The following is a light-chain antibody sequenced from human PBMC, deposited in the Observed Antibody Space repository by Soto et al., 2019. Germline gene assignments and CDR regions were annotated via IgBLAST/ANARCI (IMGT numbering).Light chain of an antibody. J-gene: IGLJ2*01. Sequence: QSALTQPASVSGSPGQASTISCTGTYSDVGGYNYVSWYQQHPAKGPKLIIYEVTNRPSGVSNRFSGSKSGNTASLTISGLQAADEADYYCSSYTSSNTVVFGGGTKLTVL. V-gene: IGLV2-14*01. CDR1: YSDVGGYNY. CDR2: EVT. CDR3: SSYTSSNTVV.